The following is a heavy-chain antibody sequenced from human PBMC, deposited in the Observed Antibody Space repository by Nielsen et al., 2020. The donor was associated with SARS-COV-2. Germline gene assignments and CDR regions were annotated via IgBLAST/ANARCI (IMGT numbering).Heavy chain of an antibody. V-gene: IGHV3-64D*06. CDR2: ISSNGGST. CDR1: GFTFSSYA. J-gene: IGHJ6*02. CDR3: VGYGMDV. Sequence: GESLKISCSASGFTFSSYAMHWVRQAPGKGLEYVSAISSNGGSTYYADSVKGRFTISRDNSKNTLYLQMNSLRAEDTAVYYCVGYGMDVWGQGTTVTVSS.